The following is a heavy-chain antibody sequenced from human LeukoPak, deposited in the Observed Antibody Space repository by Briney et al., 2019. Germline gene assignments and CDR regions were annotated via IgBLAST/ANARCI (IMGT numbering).Heavy chain of an antibody. CDR1: GYTFTGYY. D-gene: IGHD2-15*01. J-gene: IGHJ5*02. CDR2: INPNSGGT. CDR3: ARDRCSGGSCYWFDP. Sequence: ASVKVSCKASGYTFTGYYMHWVRQAPGQGLEWMGWINPNSGGTNYAQKFQGRVTMTRDTSISTAYMELSRLRFDDTAVYYCARDRCSGGSCYWFDPWGQGTLVTVSS. V-gene: IGHV1-2*02.